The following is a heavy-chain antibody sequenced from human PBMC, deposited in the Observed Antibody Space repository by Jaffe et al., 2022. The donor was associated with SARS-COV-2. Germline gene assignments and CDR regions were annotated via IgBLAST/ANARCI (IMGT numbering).Heavy chain of an antibody. CDR1: GYSFSTYW. CDR2: IYPGDSDT. Sequence: EVQLVQSGAEVKKPGESVKISCKGYGYSFSTYWIGWVRQMPGEGLEWMGFIYPGDSDTRYSPSFEGQVTFSVDKSIDTAYLQWNSLKVSDTAMFYCARPLNGGVIYWGQGTLVTVSS. D-gene: IGHD2-21*01. CDR3: ARPLNGGVIY. V-gene: IGHV5-51*01. J-gene: IGHJ4*02.